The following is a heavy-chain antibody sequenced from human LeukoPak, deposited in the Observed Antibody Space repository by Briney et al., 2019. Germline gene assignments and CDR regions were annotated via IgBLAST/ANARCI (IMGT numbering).Heavy chain of an antibody. CDR3: ARSLGLKKTLFDY. Sequence: SETLSLTCTVSGGSISYYYWSWIRQPPGKGLEWIGYIYYSGSTNYNPSLKSRVTISVDTSKNQFSLKLSSVTAADTAVYYCARSLGLKKTLFDYWGQGTLVTVSS. CDR2: IYYSGST. J-gene: IGHJ4*02. D-gene: IGHD7-27*01. V-gene: IGHV4-59*08. CDR1: GGSISYYY.